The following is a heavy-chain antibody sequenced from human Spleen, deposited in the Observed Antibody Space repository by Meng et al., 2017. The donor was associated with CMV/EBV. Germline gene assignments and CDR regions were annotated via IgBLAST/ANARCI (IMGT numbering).Heavy chain of an antibody. CDR1: GGIFSNFA. J-gene: IGHJ4*02. CDR3: ARADYSQLGYFDY. Sequence: KASGGIFSNFAFNWVRQAPGQGLEWMGGIIPIISTTKYAQKFQGRVTITTDESTSTAYMELSSLRSEDTAVYYCARADYSQLGYFDYWGQGTLVTVSS. CDR2: IIPIISTT. V-gene: IGHV1-69*05. D-gene: IGHD2-21*01.